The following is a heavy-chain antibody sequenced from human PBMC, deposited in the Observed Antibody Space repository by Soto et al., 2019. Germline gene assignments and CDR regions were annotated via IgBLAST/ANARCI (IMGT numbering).Heavy chain of an antibody. Sequence: DVHLVESGGGLIQPGGSLGVSCAASGLGGDKLGWVRQAPGKGLEWVALLLTTGVTQYAYSVKGRFSVSRDSSTNTQYLQMSSLTVDDTAVYYCARDRVGDGAYSLDFWAQGVLVSVSS. CDR1: GLGGDK. J-gene: IGHJ4*02. V-gene: IGHV3-53*01. CDR2: LLTTGVT. CDR3: ARDRVGDGAYSLDF. D-gene: IGHD3-16*01.